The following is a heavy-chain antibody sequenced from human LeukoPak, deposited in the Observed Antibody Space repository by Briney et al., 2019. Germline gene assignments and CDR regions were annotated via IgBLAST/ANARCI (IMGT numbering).Heavy chain of an antibody. CDR3: ARDWVVVVVTAIRGWFDP. CDR1: GGSISSYY. D-gene: IGHD2-21*02. CDR2: IYYSGST. V-gene: IGHV4-59*12. Sequence: SETLSLTCTVSGGSISSYYWSWIRQPPGKGLEWIGSIYYSGSTYYNPSLKSRVTISVDTSKNQFSLKLSSVTAADTAVYYCARDWVVVVVTAIRGWFDPWGQGTLVTVSS. J-gene: IGHJ5*02.